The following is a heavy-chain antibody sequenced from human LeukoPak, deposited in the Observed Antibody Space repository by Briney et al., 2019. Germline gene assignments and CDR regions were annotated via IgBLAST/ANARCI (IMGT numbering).Heavy chain of an antibody. CDR3: TPTGSIG. V-gene: IGHV3-23*01. J-gene: IGHJ4*02. CDR1: GFTFNNYA. Sequence: GGSLRLSCAASGFTFNNYAMSWVRQAPGKGLEWVSSISDSGTSAYYADSVRGRFSISRDNSRSTLYLQMSSLRADDTAVYYCTPTGSIGWGQGTLVTVSS. D-gene: IGHD2-15*01. CDR2: ISDSGTSA.